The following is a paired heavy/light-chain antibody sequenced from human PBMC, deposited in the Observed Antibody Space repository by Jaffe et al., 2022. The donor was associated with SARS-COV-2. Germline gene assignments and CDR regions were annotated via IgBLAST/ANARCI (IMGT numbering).Heavy chain of an antibody. V-gene: IGHV3-30*15. CDR2: ISFDGSDR. D-gene: IGHD3-9*01. CDR1: GFTFSSYA. J-gene: IGHJ4*02. Sequence: QVQLVESGGGVVQPGRSLRLSCAASGFTFSSYAFHWVRQAPGKGLEWVAVISFDGSDRYCADSVKGRCSISRDNSKNTVLLQMSSLRGDDTAVYYCARDVGRGGGDVLTGFIYWGQGTLVTVST. CDR3: ARDVGRGGGDVLTGFIY.
Light chain of an antibody. CDR1: SLRVYY. V-gene: IGLV3-19*01. CDR2: DKN. Sequence: SSELTQDPAVSVDLGQTVRITCQGDSLRVYYASWYQQKPGQAPVLVIYDKNNRPSGIPDRFSGSSSGNTASLTITGAQAEDEADYYCNSRDSSGNLWVFGGGTKLTVL. CDR3: NSRDSSGNLWV. J-gene: IGLJ3*02.